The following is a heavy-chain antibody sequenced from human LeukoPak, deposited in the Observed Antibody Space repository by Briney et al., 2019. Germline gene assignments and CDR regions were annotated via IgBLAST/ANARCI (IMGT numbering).Heavy chain of an antibody. J-gene: IGHJ4*02. CDR1: GGSISSYY. Sequence: SETLSLTCTVSGGSISSYYWSWIRQPPGKGLEWIGYIYYTGSTNYNPSLKSRVTISVDTSKNQLSLKLSSVTVTDTAVYYCARQVRKYSYALDYWGQGTLVTVSS. CDR2: IYYTGST. CDR3: ARQVRKYSYALDY. V-gene: IGHV4-59*08. D-gene: IGHD5-18*01.